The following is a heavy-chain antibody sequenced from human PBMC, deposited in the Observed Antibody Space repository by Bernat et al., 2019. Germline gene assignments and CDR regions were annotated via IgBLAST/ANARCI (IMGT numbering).Heavy chain of an antibody. Sequence: QVQLVESGGGVVQPGRSLRLSCAASGFTFSSYGMHWVRQAPGKGLEWVAVIWYDGSNKYYADSVKGRFTISRDNSKNTLYLQMNSLRAEDTAVYYCARDRGYGGNSYYFDYWGQGTLVTVSS. V-gene: IGHV3-33*01. CDR2: IWYDGSNK. J-gene: IGHJ4*02. CDR3: ARDRGYGGNSYYFDY. D-gene: IGHD4-23*01. CDR1: GFTFSSYG.